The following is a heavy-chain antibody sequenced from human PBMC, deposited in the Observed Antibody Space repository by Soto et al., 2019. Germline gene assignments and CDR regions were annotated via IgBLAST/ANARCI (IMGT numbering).Heavy chain of an antibody. CDR1: GASISSSDYF. CDR2: IYDSGSS. V-gene: IGHV4-30-4*01. J-gene: IGHJ4*02. D-gene: IGHD5-12*01. Sequence: PSETLSLTCTVSGASISSSDYFGIWIRQSPGKGLEWIGYIYDSGSSYYNPSLKSRVTMSVDTSKNQFSLKLRSVTAADTAVYYCAREKGYISGPKNFDYWGQGTLVTVSS. CDR3: AREKGYISGPKNFDY.